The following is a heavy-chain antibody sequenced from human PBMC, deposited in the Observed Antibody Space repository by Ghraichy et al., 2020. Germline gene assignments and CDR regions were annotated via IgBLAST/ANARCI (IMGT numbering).Heavy chain of an antibody. Sequence: GGSLRLSCAASGFTFSSYAMHWVRQAPGKGLEWVAVISYDGSNKYYADSVKGRFTISRDNSKNTLYLQMNSLRAEDTAVYYCAREEFGTYESWGQGTLVTVSS. CDR2: ISYDGSNK. CDR3: AREEFGTYES. J-gene: IGHJ4*02. CDR1: GFTFSSYA. V-gene: IGHV3-30*04. D-gene: IGHD1/OR15-1a*01.